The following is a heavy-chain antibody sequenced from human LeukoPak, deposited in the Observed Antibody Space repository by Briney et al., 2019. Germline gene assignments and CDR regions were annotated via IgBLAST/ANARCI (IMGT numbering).Heavy chain of an antibody. D-gene: IGHD3-3*01. J-gene: IGHJ4*02. CDR2: ISGSGGST. V-gene: IGHV3-23*01. CDR3: AKGGTYYDFWSGSYPDY. CDR1: GFTFSSYV. Sequence: GGSLRLSCAASGFTFSSYVMSWVRQAPGKGLEWVSAISGSGGSTYYADSVKGRFTISRDNSRNTLYLQMNSLRAEDTAVYYCAKGGTYYDFWSGSYPDYWGQGTLVTVSS.